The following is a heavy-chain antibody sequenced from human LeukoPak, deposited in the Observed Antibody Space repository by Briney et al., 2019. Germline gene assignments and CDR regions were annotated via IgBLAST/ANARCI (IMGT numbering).Heavy chain of an antibody. J-gene: IGHJ4*02. Sequence: PGGSLRLSCAASGFTFSSYAMNWVRQAPGKGLEWVSAISGSGGSTYYADSVKGRFTISRDNSKNTLYLQMNSLRAEDTAVYYCARDSVWFGESHFDYWGQGTLVTVSS. D-gene: IGHD3-10*01. CDR1: GFTFSSYA. CDR2: ISGSGGST. CDR3: ARDSVWFGESHFDY. V-gene: IGHV3-23*01.